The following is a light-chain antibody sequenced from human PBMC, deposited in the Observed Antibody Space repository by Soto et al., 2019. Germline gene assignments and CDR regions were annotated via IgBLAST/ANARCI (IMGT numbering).Light chain of an antibody. CDR2: EVS. Sequence: LTQPASVSGSPGQSITISCTGTSRDVGGYDYVSWYQLHPGKAPKLMVFEVSNRPSGVSYRFSGSKSGNTASLTISGLQAEDEADYFCSSYSISTADLFGTGTKVTVL. J-gene: IGLJ1*01. V-gene: IGLV2-14*01. CDR3: SSYSISTADL. CDR1: SRDVGGYDY.